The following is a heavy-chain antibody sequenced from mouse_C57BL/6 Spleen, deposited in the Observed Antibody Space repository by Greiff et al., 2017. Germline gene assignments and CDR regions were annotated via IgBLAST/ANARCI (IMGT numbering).Heavy chain of an antibody. D-gene: IGHD1-1*01. J-gene: IGHJ4*01. CDR2: ISYSGST. Sequence: EVHLVESGPGLAKPSQTLSLTCSVTGYSITSDYWNWIRKFPGNKLEYMGYISYSGSTYYNPSLKSRISITRDTSKNQYYLQLNSVTTEDTATYYCARSSGSSPLYYAMDYWGQGTSVTVSS. CDR3: ARSSGSSPLYYAMDY. V-gene: IGHV3-8*01. CDR1: GYSITSDY.